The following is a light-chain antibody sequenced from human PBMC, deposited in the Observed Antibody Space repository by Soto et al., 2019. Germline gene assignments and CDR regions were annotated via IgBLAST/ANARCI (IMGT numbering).Light chain of an antibody. CDR3: QQCDDFIT. V-gene: IGKV1-33*01. CDR1: QDIKNY. Sequence: DIQMTQSPSSLSASVGDRVTITCQASQDIKNYLNWYQQKPGKAPKLLIYEASNLETGVPCRFSGSGSGRSFTFTISSLQPEDIATYYCQQCDDFITFGGGTRIEIK. CDR2: EAS. J-gene: IGKJ4*01.